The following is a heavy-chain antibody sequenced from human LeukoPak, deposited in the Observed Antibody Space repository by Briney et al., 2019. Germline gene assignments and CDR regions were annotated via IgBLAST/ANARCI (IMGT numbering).Heavy chain of an antibody. V-gene: IGHV3-48*03. J-gene: IGHJ4*02. Sequence: GGSLRLSCAASGFTFSSYEMNWVRQAPGKGLEWVSCISSSGSTIYYADSVKGRFTISRDNAKNSLYLQMNSLRAEDTAVYYCARSLRYYYGSGSYSDPGTEDYWGQGTLVTVSS. CDR1: GFTFSSYE. CDR3: ARSLRYYYGSGSYSDPGTEDY. D-gene: IGHD3-10*01. CDR2: ISSSGSTI.